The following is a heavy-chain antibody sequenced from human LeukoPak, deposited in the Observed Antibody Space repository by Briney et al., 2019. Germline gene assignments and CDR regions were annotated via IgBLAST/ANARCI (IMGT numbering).Heavy chain of an antibody. CDR3: VGAAADTTPRP. V-gene: IGHV3-74*01. D-gene: IGHD6-13*01. J-gene: IGHJ4*02. CDR1: GFTLSNYW. Sequence: GGSLRLSCAASGFTLSNYWMHWVRQGPGKGLVWVSRVSNDGSSTAYADTVRGRFTISRDNAKNTLYLQMNSLRAEDTAVYYCVGAAADTTPRPWGQGTLVTVSS. CDR2: VSNDGSST.